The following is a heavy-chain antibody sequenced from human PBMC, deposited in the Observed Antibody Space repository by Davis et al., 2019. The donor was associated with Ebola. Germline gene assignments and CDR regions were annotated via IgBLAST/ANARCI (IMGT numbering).Heavy chain of an antibody. Sequence: PGGFLRLSCAASGFTFSSYWMHWVRQAPGKGLVWVSRINSDGSSTSYADSVKGRFTISRDNAKNTLYLQMNSLRAEDTAVYYCARDGRYCSGGSCYSGYYYYYGMDVWGQGTTVTVSS. V-gene: IGHV3-74*01. D-gene: IGHD2-15*01. CDR2: INSDGSST. J-gene: IGHJ6*02. CDR3: ARDGRYCSGGSCYSGYYYYYGMDV. CDR1: GFTFSSYW.